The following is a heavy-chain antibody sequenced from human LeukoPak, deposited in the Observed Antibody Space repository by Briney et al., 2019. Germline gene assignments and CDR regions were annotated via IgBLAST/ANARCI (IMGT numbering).Heavy chain of an antibody. V-gene: IGHV3-48*03. Sequence: PGGSLRLSCAASGFXFSSYEIMWVRQAPGKGLEWVSYISSSGNTIYYAGSVKGRFTISRDNAKNSLSLQMTSLRAEDTAVYYCARGGITMIPIDYWGQGTLVTVSS. J-gene: IGHJ4*02. CDR1: GFXFSSYE. CDR3: ARGGITMIPIDY. CDR2: ISSSGNTI. D-gene: IGHD3-22*01.